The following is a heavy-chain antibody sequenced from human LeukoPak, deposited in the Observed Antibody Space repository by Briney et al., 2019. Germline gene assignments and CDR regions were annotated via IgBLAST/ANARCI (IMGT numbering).Heavy chain of an antibody. Sequence: SETLSLTCTVSGGSISSSSYYWGWTRQPPGKGLEWIGSIYYSGSTYYNPSLKSRVTISVDTSKNQFSLKLSSVTAADTAVYYCARESRYSYGYWFDPWGQGTLVTVSS. D-gene: IGHD5-18*01. CDR3: ARESRYSYGYWFDP. CDR2: IYYSGST. J-gene: IGHJ5*02. V-gene: IGHV4-39*07. CDR1: GGSISSSSYY.